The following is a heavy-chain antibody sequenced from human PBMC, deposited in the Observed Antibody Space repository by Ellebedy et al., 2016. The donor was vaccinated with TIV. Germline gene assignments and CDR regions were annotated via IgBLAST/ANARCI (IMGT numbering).Heavy chain of an antibody. D-gene: IGHD1-26*01. J-gene: IGHJ4*02. V-gene: IGHV3-23*01. CDR2: ISGTGDSP. Sequence: PGGSLRLSCAASGFTFSSYAMSWVRQAPGKGLEWASAISGTGDSPHYADSVKGRFTISRDNSKNTLYLQMNSLGAEDTAVYYCAKDERVYSGSYYYWGQGTLVTVSS. CDR3: AKDERVYSGSYYY. CDR1: GFTFSSYA.